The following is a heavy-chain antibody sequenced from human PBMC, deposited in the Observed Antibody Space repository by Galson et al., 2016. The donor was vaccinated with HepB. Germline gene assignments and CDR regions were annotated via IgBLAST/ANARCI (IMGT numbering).Heavy chain of an antibody. D-gene: IGHD3-22*01. CDR1: GGTFSTST. CDR2: INPNTGNT. V-gene: IGHV1-2*02. Sequence: SVKVSCKASGGTFSTSTMNWVRQAPGQGLEWMGYINPNTGNTKDAQKFQGRVTMTRDTSINTTYMELRRLTSDDTAIYYCARESYDSSGSYGDDAAFNVWGQGTMVTVSS. CDR3: ARESYDSSGSYGDDAAFNV. J-gene: IGHJ3*01.